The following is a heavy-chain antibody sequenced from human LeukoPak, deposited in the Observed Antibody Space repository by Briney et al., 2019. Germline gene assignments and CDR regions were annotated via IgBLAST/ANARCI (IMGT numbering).Heavy chain of an antibody. Sequence: GGSLRLSCAASGFTFSNYFMSWVRQAPGKGLEWVSTISAGRGDTYYADSVKGRFTVSRDNSKNTLFLQMNSLRAEDTALYYCARSLVGAAFDGWGQGTMVTVPS. CDR1: GFTFSNYF. V-gene: IGHV3-23*01. CDR3: ARSLVGAAFDG. D-gene: IGHD6-13*01. CDR2: ISAGRGDT. J-gene: IGHJ3*01.